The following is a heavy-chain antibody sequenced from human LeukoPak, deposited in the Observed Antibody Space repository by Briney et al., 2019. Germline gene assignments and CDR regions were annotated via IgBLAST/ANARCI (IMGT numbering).Heavy chain of an antibody. D-gene: IGHD3-10*01. CDR1: GFTFSSYA. CDR3: AKNYGSGGRWFDP. Sequence: GGSLRLSCAASGFTFSSYAMSWVRQAPGKGLEWVSGISGTAGNAYYADSVKGRFTISRDSSKNTLYLQMNSLRAEDTAVYYRAKNYGSGGRWFDPWGLGTLVTVSS. V-gene: IGHV3-23*01. CDR2: ISGTAGNA. J-gene: IGHJ5*02.